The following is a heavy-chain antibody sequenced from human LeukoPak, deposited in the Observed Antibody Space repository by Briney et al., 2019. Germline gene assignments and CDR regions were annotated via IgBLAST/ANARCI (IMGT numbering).Heavy chain of an antibody. Sequence: SETLSLTCAVYGGSFSGYYWSWIRPPPGKGLEWIGEINPSGSTNSNPSLKSRVTISVDTSKNQFTLKLSSVTAADTAVYYCARGPRYCTNGVCSRVRNYFDYWGQGTLVTVSS. CDR1: GGSFSGYY. D-gene: IGHD2-8*01. J-gene: IGHJ4*02. CDR2: INPSGST. V-gene: IGHV4-34*01. CDR3: ARGPRYCTNGVCSRVRNYFDY.